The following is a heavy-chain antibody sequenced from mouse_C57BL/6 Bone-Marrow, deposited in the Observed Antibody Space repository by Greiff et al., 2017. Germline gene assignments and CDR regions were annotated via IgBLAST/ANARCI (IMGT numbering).Heavy chain of an antibody. V-gene: IGHV1-53*01. CDR3: ALRGFITTVVAWDYAMDY. D-gene: IGHD1-1*01. J-gene: IGHJ4*01. CDR1: GYTFTSYW. CDR2: INPSNGGT. Sequence: QVQLQQPGTELVKPGASVKLSCKASGYTFTSYWMHWVKQRPGQGLEWIGNINPSNGGTNYNEKFKSKATLTVDNSSSTAYMQLSSLTSEDSAVYYCALRGFITTVVAWDYAMDYWGQGTSVTVSS.